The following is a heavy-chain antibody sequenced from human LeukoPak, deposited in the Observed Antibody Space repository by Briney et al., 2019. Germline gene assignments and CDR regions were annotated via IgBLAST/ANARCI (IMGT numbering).Heavy chain of an antibody. J-gene: IGHJ5*02. V-gene: IGHV1-8*01. CDR3: ARAPSIYDILTGSLDP. CDR2: MNPNSGNT. CDR1: GYTFTSYD. Sequence: ASVKVSCKASGYTFTSYDINWVRQAPGQGLEWMGWMNPNSGNTDYAQKFQGRVTMTRNTSISTAYMELSSLRSDDTAVYYCARAPSIYDILTGSLDPWGQGTLVTVSS. D-gene: IGHD3-9*01.